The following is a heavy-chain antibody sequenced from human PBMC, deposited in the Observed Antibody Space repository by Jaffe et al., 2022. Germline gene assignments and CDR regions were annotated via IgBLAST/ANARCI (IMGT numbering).Heavy chain of an antibody. CDR1: RVTFNSYW. J-gene: IGHJ4*02. D-gene: IGHD2-2*02. CDR3: AREATYTAYNFDH. CDR2: IKQDGSEI. Sequence: EVQLVESGGGLVQPGGSVRLSCAPSRVTFNSYWMSWVRQAPGKGLEWVANIKQDGSEIYYVDSVKGRFTISRDNAKRSLYLQMNRLRVEDTAVYYCAREATYTAYNFDHWGQGTLVTVSS. V-gene: IGHV3-7*01.